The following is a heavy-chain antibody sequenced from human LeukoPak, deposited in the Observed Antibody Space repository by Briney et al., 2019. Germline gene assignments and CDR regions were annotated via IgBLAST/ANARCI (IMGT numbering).Heavy chain of an antibody. D-gene: IGHD3-3*01. Sequence: SETLSLTCAVYGGSFSGYYWSWIRQPPGKGLEWIGEINHSGSTNYNPFLKSRVTISVDTSKNQLSLKLSSVTAADTAVYYCASYDFWSGFDYWGQGTLVTVSS. CDR1: GGSFSGYY. CDR3: ASYDFWSGFDY. V-gene: IGHV4-34*01. J-gene: IGHJ4*02. CDR2: INHSGST.